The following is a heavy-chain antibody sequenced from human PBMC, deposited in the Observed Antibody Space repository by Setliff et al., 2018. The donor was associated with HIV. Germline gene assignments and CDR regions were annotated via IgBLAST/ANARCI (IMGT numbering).Heavy chain of an antibody. D-gene: IGHD6-13*01. V-gene: IGHV4-61*02. CDR3: ARVARGGHSSRWYYFDY. CDR2: IYTGGST. J-gene: IGHJ4*02. Sequence: SETLSLTCTVSGGSISSGSYYWSWIRQPAGKGLEWIGRIYTGGSTKYNPSLKSRVTISVDTSKNQFSLKVSSVTAADTAVYYCARVARGGHSSRWYYFDYWGQGTLVTVSS. CDR1: GGSISSGSYY.